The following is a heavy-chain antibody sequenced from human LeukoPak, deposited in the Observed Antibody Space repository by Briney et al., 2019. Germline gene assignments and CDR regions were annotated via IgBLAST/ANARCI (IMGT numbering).Heavy chain of an antibody. Sequence: GGSLRLSCAASGVSLSNYAMSWVRQAPGKGLEWVSLIGGSGRSTYYADSVKGRFTISRDNSKNTMYLQMNSLRAEDTAMYYCARAPMSYDSSGFGGAFDIWGQGTMVTVSS. CDR2: IGGSGRST. V-gene: IGHV3-23*01. J-gene: IGHJ3*02. D-gene: IGHD3-22*01. CDR1: GVSLSNYA. CDR3: ARAPMSYDSSGFGGAFDI.